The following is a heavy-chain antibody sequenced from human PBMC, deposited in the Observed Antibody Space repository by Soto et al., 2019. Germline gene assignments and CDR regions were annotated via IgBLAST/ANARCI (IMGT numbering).Heavy chain of an antibody. J-gene: IGHJ6*02. V-gene: IGHV1-69*13. CDR1: GGTFSSYA. D-gene: IGHD4-17*01. Sequence: SVKVSCKASGGTFSSYAISWVRQAPGQGLEWMGGIIPIFGTANYAQKFQGRVPITADESTRTAYMELSRLRSDDTAVYYCARDLTGYGDYVDYYYGMDVWGQGTTVTVSS. CDR2: IIPIFGTA. CDR3: ARDLTGYGDYVDYYYGMDV.